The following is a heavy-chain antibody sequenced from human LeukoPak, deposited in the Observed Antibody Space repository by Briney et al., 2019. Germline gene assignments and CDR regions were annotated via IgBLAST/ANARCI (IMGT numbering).Heavy chain of an antibody. D-gene: IGHD3-3*01. J-gene: IGHJ4*02. CDR2: IAGGDTAT. Sequence: PGGSLRLSCAASGFSLSGYGMNWVRQAPGKGLAWVSYIAGGDTATYYVDSVKGRFTISRDKSKNTLYLQMNSLRAEDTAVYYCVEGSWYNWGQGTLVTVSS. CDR3: VEGSWYN. CDR1: GFSLSGYG. V-gene: IGHV3-23*01.